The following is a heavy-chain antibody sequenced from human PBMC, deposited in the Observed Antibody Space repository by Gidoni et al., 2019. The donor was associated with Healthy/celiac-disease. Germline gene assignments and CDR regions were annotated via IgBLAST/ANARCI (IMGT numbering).Heavy chain of an antibody. D-gene: IGHD4-4*01. V-gene: IGHV3-33*01. Sequence: QVQLVESGGGVVQPGRSLSLSCAASGFTFSSYGMHWVRQAPGKGLEWVAVIWYDGSNKYYADSVKGRFTISRDNSKNTLYLQMNSLRAEDTAVYYCARDPLDSNYAGYYYGMDVWGQGTTVTVSS. CDR2: IWYDGSNK. CDR3: ARDPLDSNYAGYYYGMDV. J-gene: IGHJ6*02. CDR1: GFTFSSYG.